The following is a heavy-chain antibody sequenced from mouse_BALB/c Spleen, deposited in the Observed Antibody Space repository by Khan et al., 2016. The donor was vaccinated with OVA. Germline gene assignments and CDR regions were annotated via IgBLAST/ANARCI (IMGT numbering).Heavy chain of an antibody. CDR2: ILPGSGST. CDR3: ARKWMYFYGSSYDYAMDY. J-gene: IGHJ4*01. D-gene: IGHD1-1*01. V-gene: IGHV1-9*01. CDR1: GYTFSSYW. Sequence: VQLQQSGAELMKPGASVKISCKATGYTFSSYWIEWVKQRPGHGLEWIGEILPGSGSTNYNEKFKGKATFTADASSNTAHLQLSSLTSEDSAVYYGARKWMYFYGSSYDYAMDYWGQGTSVTVSS.